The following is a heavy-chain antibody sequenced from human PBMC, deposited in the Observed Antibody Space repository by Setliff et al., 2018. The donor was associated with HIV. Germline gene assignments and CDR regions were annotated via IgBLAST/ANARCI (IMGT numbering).Heavy chain of an antibody. V-gene: IGHV5-51*01. CDR2: IFPDDSDT. D-gene: IGHD1-7*01. CDR1: GYTFTNYW. Sequence: GESLKISCKGSGYTFTNYWIAWVRQMPGKGLEWMGSIFPDDSDTRYTPSIQGQVTISSDKSITTAYLQWSSLRASGTAMYYCARGTTGSRFFDYWGQGALVTVSS. CDR3: ARGTTGSRFFDY. J-gene: IGHJ4*02.